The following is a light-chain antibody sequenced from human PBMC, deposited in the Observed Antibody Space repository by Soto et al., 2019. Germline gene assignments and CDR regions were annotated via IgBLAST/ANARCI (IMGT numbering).Light chain of an antibody. V-gene: IGKV3D-20*02. Sequence: EIVLTQSPGTLSLSPGERATLSCRASQSVDSSYLAWYQQKPGQAPRLLIYGASTRAAGIPDRFGGSGSGADFTLTISRLEPEDFAVYYCQQRSNWPLTFGGGTKVDNK. CDR2: GAS. CDR3: QQRSNWPLT. J-gene: IGKJ4*01. CDR1: QSVDSSY.